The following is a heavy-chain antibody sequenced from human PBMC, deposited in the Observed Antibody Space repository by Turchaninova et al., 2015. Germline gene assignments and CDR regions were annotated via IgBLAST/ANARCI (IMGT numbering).Heavy chain of an antibody. CDR2: IYSSGST. J-gene: IGHJ6*02. CDR1: GGPISTHNYS. Sequence: HLQLQGSGPGLVKPSEPLSLPCTVTGGPISTHNYSWGWIRRPPGKGPVWIGSIYSSGSTYSNPSLKSRVTISVDTSKSQFSLKLSSVTAADTAVYYCARHAGGSAGPNGMHVWGQGTTVTVSS. V-gene: IGHV4-39*01. D-gene: IGHD2-15*01. CDR3: ARHAGGSAGPNGMHV.